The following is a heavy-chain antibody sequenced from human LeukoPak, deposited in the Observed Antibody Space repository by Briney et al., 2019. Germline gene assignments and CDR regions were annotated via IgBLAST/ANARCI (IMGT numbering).Heavy chain of an antibody. Sequence: SETLSLTCTVSGGSISSYYWSWIRQPPGKGLEWIGYIYYSGSTNYNPSLKSRVTISVDTSKNQFSLKLSSVTAADTAVYYCARGLPAASFDPWGQGTLFTVSP. CDR2: IYYSGST. D-gene: IGHD2-2*01. CDR3: ARGLPAASFDP. V-gene: IGHV4-59*01. CDR1: GGSISSYY. J-gene: IGHJ5*02.